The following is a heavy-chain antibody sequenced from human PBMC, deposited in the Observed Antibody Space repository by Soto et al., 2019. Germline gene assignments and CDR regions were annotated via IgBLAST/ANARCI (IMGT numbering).Heavy chain of an antibody. CDR2: ITRNSGSI. V-gene: IGHV3-9*01. CDR3: ARGGSNWNELSDY. J-gene: IGHJ4*02. CDR1: GFTFDDYA. D-gene: IGHD1-1*01. Sequence: EVQLVESGGGLVQPGRSLRLSCAASGFTFDDYAMHWVRQAPGKGLEWVSGITRNSGSIGYADSVKGRFTTSRDNARNSLFLQMTSLKVEDTAFYYCARGGSNWNELSDYWGQGTRVTVSS.